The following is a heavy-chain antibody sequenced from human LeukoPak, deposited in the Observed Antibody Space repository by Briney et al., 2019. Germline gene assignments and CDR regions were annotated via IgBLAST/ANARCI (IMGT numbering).Heavy chain of an antibody. CDR2: IYYSGST. CDR3: ARHVRKRGIAAAGSPGWFDP. V-gene: IGHV4-39*01. D-gene: IGHD6-13*01. CDR1: GGSISSSSYS. Sequence: SETLSLTCTVSGGSISSSSYSWGWIRQPPGKGLEWIGSIYYSGSTYFNPSLKSRVTISVDTPKNQFSLKLNSVTAADTAVYYCARHVRKRGIAAAGSPGWFDPWGQGTLVTVSS. J-gene: IGHJ5*02.